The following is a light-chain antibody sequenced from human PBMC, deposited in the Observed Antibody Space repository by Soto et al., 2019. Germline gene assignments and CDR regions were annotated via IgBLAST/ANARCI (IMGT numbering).Light chain of an antibody. V-gene: IGKV3-11*01. CDR3: QQRSNWPVT. CDR2: DAS. CDR1: QSVSSY. J-gene: IGKJ1*01. Sequence: EIVLTQSPATLSLSPGEGATLSCRASQSVSSYLAWYQQKPGQAPRLLIYDASNRATGIPARFSGSGSGTDFTPIISSLEPEDFAVYYCQQRSNWPVTFGLGTKV.